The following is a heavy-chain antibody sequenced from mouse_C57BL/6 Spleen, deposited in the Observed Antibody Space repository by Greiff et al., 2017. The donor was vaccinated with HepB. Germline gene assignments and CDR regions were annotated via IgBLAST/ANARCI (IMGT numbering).Heavy chain of an antibody. V-gene: IGHV1-82*01. D-gene: IGHD4-1*02. J-gene: IGHJ3*01. CDR2: IYPGDGDT. CDR3: ARWATGTPFAY. CDR1: GYAFSSSW. Sequence: QVQLKQSGPELVKPGASVKISCKASGYAFSSSWMNWVKQRPGKGLEWIGRIYPGDGDTNYNGKFKGKATLTADKSSSTAYMQLSSLTSEDSAVYFCARWATGTPFAYWGQGTLVTVSA.